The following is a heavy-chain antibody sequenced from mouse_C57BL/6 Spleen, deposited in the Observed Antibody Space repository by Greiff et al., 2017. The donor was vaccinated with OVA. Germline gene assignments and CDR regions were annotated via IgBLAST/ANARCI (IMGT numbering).Heavy chain of an antibody. D-gene: IGHD2-1*01. CDR1: GYTFTSYT. CDR2: INPSSGYT. J-gene: IGHJ2*01. Sequence: QVQLKQSGAELARPGASVKMSCKASGYTFTSYTMHWVKQRPGQGLEWIGYINPSSGYTKYNQKFKDKATLTADKSSSTAYMQLSSLTSEDSAVYYCARWGGNYDYFDYWGQGTTLTVSS. CDR3: ARWGGNYDYFDY. V-gene: IGHV1-4*01.